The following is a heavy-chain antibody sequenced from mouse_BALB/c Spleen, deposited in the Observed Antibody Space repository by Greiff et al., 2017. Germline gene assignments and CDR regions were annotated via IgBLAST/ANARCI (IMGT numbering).Heavy chain of an antibody. J-gene: IGHJ3*01. V-gene: IGHV14-3*02. D-gene: IGHD4-1*01. Sequence: EVQLQQSGAELVKPGASVKLSCTASGFNITDTYMHWVKQRPEQGLEWIGRIDPANGNTKYDPKFQGKATITADTSSNTAYLQLSSLTSEDTAVYYCAELGPAWFAYWGQGTLVTVSA. CDR1: GFNITDTY. CDR3: AELGPAWFAY. CDR2: IDPANGNT.